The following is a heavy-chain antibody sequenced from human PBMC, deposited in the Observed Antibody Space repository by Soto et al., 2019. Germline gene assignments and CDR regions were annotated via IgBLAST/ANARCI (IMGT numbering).Heavy chain of an antibody. CDR1: GFTLSSYA. CDR2: ISGSGGGT. CDR3: AKSFCGSSSCSRGYFDY. D-gene: IGHD2-2*01. Sequence: GGSLRLSCAASGFTLSSYAMTWVRQAPGKGLEWVSSISGSGGGTYYADSVKGRFTISRDNSKNTLDLQMNSLRAEDTAVYYCAKSFCGSSSCSRGYFDYWGQGTLVTVSS. J-gene: IGHJ4*03. V-gene: IGHV3-23*01.